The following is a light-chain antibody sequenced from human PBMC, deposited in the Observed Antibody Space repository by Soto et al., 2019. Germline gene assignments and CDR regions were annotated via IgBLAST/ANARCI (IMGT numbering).Light chain of an antibody. CDR2: AAS. CDR1: QDIRNY. J-gene: IGKJ3*01. V-gene: IGKV1-27*01. CDR3: QRYHSALLT. Sequence: DIQMTQSPSSLSASVGDRVTMTCRASQDIRNYVAWYRQKPGEVPKLLIYAASTLQSGVPARFSGGGFGTDFTLTISSLRPEDVATYCCQRYHSALLTFGPGTKVDLK.